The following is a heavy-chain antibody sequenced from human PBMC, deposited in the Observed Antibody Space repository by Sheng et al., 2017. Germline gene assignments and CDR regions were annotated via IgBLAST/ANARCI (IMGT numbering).Heavy chain of an antibody. Sequence: QVQLQQWGAGLLKPSETLSLTCAVFGGSFSAYYWSWIRQPPREGTGVDWGKYTHSGSTNYIPSLKSRVTISVDTSKNQFSLKLSSVTAADTAVYYCARGTAPALHWFDSWGQGTLVIVSS. V-gene: IGHV4-34*01. CDR2: YTHSGST. CDR1: GGSFSAYY. J-gene: IGHJ5*01. CDR3: ARGTAPALHWFDS. D-gene: IGHD5-18*01.